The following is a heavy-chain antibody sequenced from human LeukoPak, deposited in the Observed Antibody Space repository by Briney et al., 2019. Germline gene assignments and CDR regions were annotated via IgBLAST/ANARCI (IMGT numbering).Heavy chain of an antibody. CDR2: IIPIFGTA. CDR1: GGTFSSYA. V-gene: IGHV1-69*13. Sequence: SVKVSCKASGGTFSSYAISWVRQAPGQGLEWMGGIIPIFGTANYAQKFQGRVTITADESTSTAYMELSSLRSEDTAVYYCARDRQLDPTEDAFDIWGQGTMATVSS. D-gene: IGHD1-1*01. J-gene: IGHJ3*02. CDR3: ARDRQLDPTEDAFDI.